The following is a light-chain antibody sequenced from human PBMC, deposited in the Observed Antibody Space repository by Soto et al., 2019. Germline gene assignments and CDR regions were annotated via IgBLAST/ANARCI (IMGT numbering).Light chain of an antibody. CDR2: DAS. J-gene: IGKJ4*02. CDR1: QNVNNY. CDR3: QQRSNLPLT. Sequence: EIVLTQSPATLSLSPGERATLSCRASQNVNNYLAWYQQKPGQAPRLLIYDASNRATGLPARFSGSGSWTDFTLTISSLEPEDFAVYYCQQRSNLPLTFGGGIKVEIK. V-gene: IGKV3-11*01.